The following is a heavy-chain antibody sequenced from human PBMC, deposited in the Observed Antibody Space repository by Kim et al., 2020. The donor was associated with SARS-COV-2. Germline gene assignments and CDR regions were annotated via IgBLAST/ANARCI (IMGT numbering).Heavy chain of an antibody. CDR3: AREGADILTGYGNWFDP. Sequence: GGSLRLSCAASGFTVSSNYMSWVRQAPWKGLEWVSVIYSGGSTYYADSVKGRFTISRDNSKNTLYLQMNSLRAEDTAVYYCAREGADILTGYGNWFDPWGQGTLVTVSS. CDR2: IYSGGST. CDR1: GFTVSSNY. D-gene: IGHD3-9*01. J-gene: IGHJ5*02. V-gene: IGHV3-66*01.